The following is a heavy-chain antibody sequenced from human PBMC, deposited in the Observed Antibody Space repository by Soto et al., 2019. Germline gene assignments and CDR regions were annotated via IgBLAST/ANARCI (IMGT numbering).Heavy chain of an antibody. Sequence: GGSLSLSCAASGFTFSSYGMHWVRQAPGKGLEWVAVIWYDGSNKYYADSVKGRFTISRDNSKNTLYLQMNSLRAEDTAVYYCARGDSGARQGFDPWGQGTLVTVSS. CDR1: GFTFSSYG. V-gene: IGHV3-33*01. J-gene: IGHJ5*02. CDR2: IWYDGSNK. CDR3: ARGDSGARQGFDP. D-gene: IGHD1-26*01.